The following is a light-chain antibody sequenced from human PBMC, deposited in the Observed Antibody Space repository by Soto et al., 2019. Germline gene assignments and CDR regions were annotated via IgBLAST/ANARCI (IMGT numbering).Light chain of an antibody. CDR1: SSDVGSYNL. J-gene: IGLJ3*02. CDR2: EVS. Sequence: QSALTQPASVSGSPGQSITISCTGTSSDVGSYNLVSWYQQHPGKAPKLMIYEVSKRPSGVSNRFSGSKSGNTASLTISGLQAEDDAAYYCCSYAGSSTSWVFGGGTKLTVL. CDR3: CSYAGSSTSWV. V-gene: IGLV2-23*02.